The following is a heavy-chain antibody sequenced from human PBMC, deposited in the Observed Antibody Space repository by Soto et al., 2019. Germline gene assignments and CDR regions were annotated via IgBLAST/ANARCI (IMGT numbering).Heavy chain of an antibody. J-gene: IGHJ4*02. CDR1: GFTFSSYA. D-gene: IGHD2-21*02. CDR3: ARGTHQPLLSLHNY. CDR2: ISYDGSNK. Sequence: QVQLVESGGGVVQPGRSLRLSCAASGFTFSSYAMHWVRQAPGKGLEWVAVISYDGSNKYYADSVKGRFTISRDNSKNTLYLQMNSLRAEDTAVYYCARGTHQPLLSLHNYWGQGTLVTVSS. V-gene: IGHV3-30-3*01.